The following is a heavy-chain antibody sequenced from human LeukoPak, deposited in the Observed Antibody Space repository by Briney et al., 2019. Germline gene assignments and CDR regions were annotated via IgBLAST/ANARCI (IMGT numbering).Heavy chain of an antibody. Sequence: GGSLRLSCAASGFTFSSYAMSWVRQAPGKGLEWVSAISGSGGSTYYADSAKGRFTISRDNSKNTLYLQMNSLRAEDTAVYYCAKNVAARPYYMDVWGKGTTVTVSS. D-gene: IGHD6-6*01. CDR2: ISGSGGST. CDR1: GFTFSSYA. V-gene: IGHV3-23*01. J-gene: IGHJ6*03. CDR3: AKNVAARPYYMDV.